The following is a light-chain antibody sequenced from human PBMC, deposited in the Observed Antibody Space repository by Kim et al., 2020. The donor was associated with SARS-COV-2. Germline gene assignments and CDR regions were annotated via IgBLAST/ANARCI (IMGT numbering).Light chain of an antibody. CDR1: QSISSY. CDR2: AAS. V-gene: IGKV1-39*01. Sequence: DIQMTQSPSSLSASVGDRVTITCRASQSISSYLNWYQQKPGKAPKLLIYAASSLQSGVPSRFSGSGSGTDFTLTISSLQPEDFATYYCQQSYSTFPLTFGGGTKVDIK. CDR3: QQSYSTFPLT. J-gene: IGKJ4*01.